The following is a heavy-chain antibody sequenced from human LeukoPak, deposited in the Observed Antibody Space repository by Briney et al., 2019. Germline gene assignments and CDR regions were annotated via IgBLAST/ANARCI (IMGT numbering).Heavy chain of an antibody. CDR3: AKRISTVTDFDY. CDR1: GFTFSNAW. D-gene: IGHD4-17*01. CDR2: IKSKTDGGTA. J-gene: IGHJ4*02. Sequence: PGGSLRLSCAASGFTFSNAWMSWVRQAPGKGLEWVGRIKSKTDGGTADYAAPVKGRFTISRDDSKNTLYLQMNSLKTEDTAVYYCAKRISTVTDFDYWGQGTLVTVSS. V-gene: IGHV3-15*01.